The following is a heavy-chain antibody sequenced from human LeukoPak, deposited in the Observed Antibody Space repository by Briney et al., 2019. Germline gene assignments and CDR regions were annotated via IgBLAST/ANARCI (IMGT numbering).Heavy chain of an antibody. CDR1: GGSISSYY. CDR3: ARDSFRGADFDY. D-gene: IGHD3-16*01. J-gene: IGHJ4*02. Sequence: SETLSLTCTVSGGSISSYYWSWIRQPPGKGLEWIGYIYYSGSTNYNPSLKSRVTISVDTSKNQFSLKLSSVTAADTAVYYCARDSFRGADFDYWGQGTLVTVSS. V-gene: IGHV4-59*12. CDR2: IYYSGST.